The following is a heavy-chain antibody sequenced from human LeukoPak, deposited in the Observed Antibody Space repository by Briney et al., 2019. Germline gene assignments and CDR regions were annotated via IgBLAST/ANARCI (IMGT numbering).Heavy chain of an antibody. D-gene: IGHD6-19*01. V-gene: IGHV4-59*08. CDR2: IYYSGST. Sequence: SETLSLTCTVSARSISNYYWSWIRQPPGKGLEWIGYIYYSGSTNYNPSLKSRVTISVDTSKNQFSLKLSSVTAADTAVYYCASSPVTRPSYSSGWSSYWYFDLWGRGTLVTVSS. CDR1: ARSISNYY. J-gene: IGHJ2*01. CDR3: ASSPVTRPSYSSGWSSYWYFDL.